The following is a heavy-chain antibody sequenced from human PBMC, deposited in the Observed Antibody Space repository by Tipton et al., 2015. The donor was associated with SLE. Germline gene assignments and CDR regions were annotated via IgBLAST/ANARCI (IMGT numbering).Heavy chain of an antibody. J-gene: IGHJ3*02. Sequence: QLVQSGAEVKKPGASVKVSCKASGYTFTGYYMHWVRQAPGQGLEWMGWINPNSGGTNYAQKFQGRVTMTRDTSISTAYMELSRLRSDDRAVYYGAIFLTGDGGAVDIWGQGTMVPASS. CDR1: GYTFTGYY. V-gene: IGHV1-2*02. CDR2: INPNSGGT. CDR3: AIFLTGDGGAVDI. D-gene: IGHD7-27*01.